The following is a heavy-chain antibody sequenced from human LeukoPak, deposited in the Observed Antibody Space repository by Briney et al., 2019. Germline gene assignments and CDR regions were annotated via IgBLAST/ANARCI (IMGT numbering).Heavy chain of an antibody. CDR2: ISSGRTII. D-gene: IGHD2-15*01. CDR1: GFTFSDYY. V-gene: IGHV3-11*01. J-gene: IGHJ4*02. Sequence: GGSLRLSCAASGFTFSDYYMTWLRQAPGKGLEWVSYISSGRTIIYYADSVKGRFTISGDNSKNSLYLQMNTLRAEDTAIYYCARATGRWWYYFDHWGQGTQVTVSS. CDR3: ARATGRWWYYFDH.